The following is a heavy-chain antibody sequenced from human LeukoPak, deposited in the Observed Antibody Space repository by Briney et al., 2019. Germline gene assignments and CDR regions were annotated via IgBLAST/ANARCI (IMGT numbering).Heavy chain of an antibody. CDR2: INHSGST. D-gene: IGHD3-10*01. Sequence: PSETLSLTCAVYGGSFSGYYWSWVRQPSGKGLEWIGEINHSGSTTYNPSLKSRVTISVDTSKYQFSLKLSSVTAAYTAVYYCARRRIPPHDYGSGSYYIYCGEGTLVTVSS. J-gene: IGHJ4*02. CDR3: ARRRIPPHDYGSGSYYIY. CDR1: GGSFSGYY. V-gene: IGHV4-34*01.